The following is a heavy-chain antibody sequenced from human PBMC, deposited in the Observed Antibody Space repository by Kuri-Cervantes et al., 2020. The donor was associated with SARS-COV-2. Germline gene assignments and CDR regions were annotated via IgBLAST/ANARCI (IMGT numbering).Heavy chain of an antibody. J-gene: IGHJ3*02. CDR3: ARSTPLRRLVVISQGGAFDI. CDR2: INPNSGGT. V-gene: IGHV1-2*04. CDR1: GYTFTGYY. D-gene: IGHD3-22*01. Sequence: ASVKVSCKASGYTFTGYYLHWVRQAPGQGLEWMGWINPNSGGTNYAQKLQGWVTMTRDTSISTVYMELSRLRSDDTAVYYCARSTPLRRLVVISQGGAFDIWGQGTMVTVSS.